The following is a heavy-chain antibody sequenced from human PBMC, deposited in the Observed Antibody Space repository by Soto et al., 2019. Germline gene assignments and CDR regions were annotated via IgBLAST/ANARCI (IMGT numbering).Heavy chain of an antibody. Sequence: PSETLSLTCTVSGGSISSSSYYWGWIRQPPGKGLEWIGSIYYSGSTYYNPSLKSRVTISVDTSKNQFSLKLSSVTAADTAVYYCAASYDSSGYYLSAFDYWGQGTLVTVSS. D-gene: IGHD3-22*01. V-gene: IGHV4-39*01. CDR3: AASYDSSGYYLSAFDY. J-gene: IGHJ4*02. CDR1: GGSISSSSYY. CDR2: IYYSGST.